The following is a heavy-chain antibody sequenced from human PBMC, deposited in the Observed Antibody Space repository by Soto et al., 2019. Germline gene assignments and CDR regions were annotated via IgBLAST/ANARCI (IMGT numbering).Heavy chain of an antibody. CDR1: GFSFSDYP. CDR3: ARDIVATINGGVYYYYGMDV. Sequence: PGGSLRLSCAASGFSFSDYPMNWVRQAPGKGLEWLSNIRSTSGDTYYAESLRGRFTTSRDIARNSLYLQMNSLRDEDTAVYYCARDIVATINGGVYYYYGMDVWGQGTTVTVSS. V-gene: IGHV3-48*02. CDR2: IRSTSGDT. J-gene: IGHJ6*02. D-gene: IGHD5-12*01.